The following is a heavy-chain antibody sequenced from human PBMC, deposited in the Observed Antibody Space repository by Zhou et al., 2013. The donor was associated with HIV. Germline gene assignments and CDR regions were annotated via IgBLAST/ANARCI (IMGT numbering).Heavy chain of an antibody. J-gene: IGHJ4*02. V-gene: IGHV1-69*04. CDR2: IIPLLDIT. D-gene: IGHD3-10*01. Sequence: QVQLEQSGAEVKKPGSSVKVSCKASGGPFDSIAITWVRQAPGQGLEWMGRIIPLLDITNYAQKFQGRITITADTSTATVYMEMNSLRSDDTAVYFCAKVNHVYGAVLSFDHWGQGTLIIVSS. CDR3: AKVNHVYGAVLSFDH. CDR1: GGPFDSIA.